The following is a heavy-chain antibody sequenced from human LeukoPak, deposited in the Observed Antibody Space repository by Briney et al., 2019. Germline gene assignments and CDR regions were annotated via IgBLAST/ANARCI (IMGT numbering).Heavy chain of an antibody. V-gene: IGHV3-33*06. J-gene: IGHJ4*02. CDR3: AKGPRPDITVAHTVEK. CDR2: IWYDGHNE. D-gene: IGHD6-19*01. Sequence: GGSLRLSCAASGFTFGNNGMHWVRQAPGKGLEWLAVIWYDGHNEDYADSVKGRFTISRDNSKNSLYLQMNSVRAEDTAVYYCAKGPRPDITVAHTVEKWGQGTLVTVSS. CDR1: GFTFGNNG.